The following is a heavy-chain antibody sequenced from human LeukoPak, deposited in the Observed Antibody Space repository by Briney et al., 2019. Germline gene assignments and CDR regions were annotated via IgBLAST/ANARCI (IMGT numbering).Heavy chain of an antibody. Sequence: PGGSLRLSCAASGFPFNYYAMTWVRQAPGMGLEWVSAISGGGDSTYYADSVKGRFTISRDNSKNTLYLQMNTLGADDTAIYYCAKTNRYISSWYDYWGQGTLVTVSS. D-gene: IGHD6-13*01. CDR3: AKTNRYISSWYDY. V-gene: IGHV3-23*01. CDR1: GFPFNYYA. J-gene: IGHJ4*02. CDR2: ISGGGDST.